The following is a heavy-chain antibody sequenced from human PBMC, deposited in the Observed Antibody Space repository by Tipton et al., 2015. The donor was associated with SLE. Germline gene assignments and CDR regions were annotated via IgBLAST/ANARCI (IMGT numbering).Heavy chain of an antibody. CDR3: ARQRRLLRYYYGMDV. Sequence: TLSLTCAVYGGSFSGYYWSWIHQPPGKGLEWIGEINHSGSTNYNPSLKSRVTISVDTSKNQFSLKLSSVTAADTAVYYCARQRRLLRYYYGMDVWGQGTTVTVSS. CDR1: GGSFSGYY. J-gene: IGHJ6*02. D-gene: IGHD5-24*01. V-gene: IGHV4-34*01. CDR2: INHSGST.